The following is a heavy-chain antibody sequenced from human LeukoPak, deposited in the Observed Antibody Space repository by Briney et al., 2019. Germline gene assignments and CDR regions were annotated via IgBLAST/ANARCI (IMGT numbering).Heavy chain of an antibody. D-gene: IGHD3-3*01. J-gene: IGHJ6*03. Sequence: ASVKVSCTASGYTFTGYYMHWVRQAPGQGLEWMGWINPNSGGTNYAQKFQAKVTMTRDTFISKAYMELRRLKSDDPAVYYCARDLWAYYDFGFYMDFWGKGTPVTVSS. CDR1: GYTFTGYY. CDR3: ARDLWAYYDFGFYMDF. V-gene: IGHV1-2*02. CDR2: INPNSGGT.